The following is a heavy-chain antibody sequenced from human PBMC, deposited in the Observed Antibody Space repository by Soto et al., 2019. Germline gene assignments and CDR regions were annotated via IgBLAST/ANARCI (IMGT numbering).Heavy chain of an antibody. CDR3: ATSLGVPAAYMDV. Sequence: ASVKVSCKASSYTFTSYGISWVRQAPGQGLEWMGWISAYNGNTNYAQKLQGRVTMTTDTSTSTAYMELGSLRSDDTAGYYCATSLGVPAAYMDVWGKGTTVTVSS. D-gene: IGHD2-2*01. V-gene: IGHV1-18*01. CDR1: SYTFTSYG. J-gene: IGHJ6*03. CDR2: ISAYNGNT.